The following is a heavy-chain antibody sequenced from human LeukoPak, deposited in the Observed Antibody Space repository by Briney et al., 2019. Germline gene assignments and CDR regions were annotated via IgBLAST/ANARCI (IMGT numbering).Heavy chain of an antibody. CDR2: MNPNSGNT. CDR1: GYTFTSYD. V-gene: IGHV1-8*01. D-gene: IGHD3-9*01. CDR3: ARGFRRRYFDWLLTQTTNDAFDI. J-gene: IGHJ3*02. Sequence: ASVKVSCKASGYTFTSYDINWVRQATGQGLEWMGWMNPNSGNTGYAQKFQGRVTMTRNTSISTAYMELSSLRSDDTAVYYCARGFRRRYFDWLLTQTTNDAFDIWGQGTMVTVSS.